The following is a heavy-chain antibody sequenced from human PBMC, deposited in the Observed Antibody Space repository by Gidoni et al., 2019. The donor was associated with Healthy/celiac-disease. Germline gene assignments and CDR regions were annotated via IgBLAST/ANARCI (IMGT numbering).Heavy chain of an antibody. J-gene: IGHJ4*02. V-gene: IGHV3-15*01. D-gene: IGHD4-4*01. CDR3: TTDPSNCYSNFPVPGDY. CDR1: GFTFSNAW. Sequence: EVQLVESGGGLVKPGGSLRLSCAASGFTFSNAWMSWVRQAPGKGLEWVGRIKSKTDGGTTDYAAPVKGRFTISRDDSKNTLYLQMNSLKTEDTAVYYCTTDPSNCYSNFPVPGDYWGQGTLVTVSS. CDR2: IKSKTDGGTT.